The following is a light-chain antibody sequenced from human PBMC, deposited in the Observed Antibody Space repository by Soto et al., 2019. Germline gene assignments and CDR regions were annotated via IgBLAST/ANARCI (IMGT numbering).Light chain of an antibody. Sequence: QSDLTQPPSASGTPGHGVTISCSGGTSNIGVNYVYWYQQYQRPAPKLLSYKNFQRPSGVPDRFSASKSGTSASLAISGLRSEDEADYYCVTWDDSLYGVLFGGGTKVTVL. CDR3: VTWDDSLYGVL. CDR2: KNF. J-gene: IGLJ2*01. CDR1: TSNIGVNY. V-gene: IGLV1-47*01.